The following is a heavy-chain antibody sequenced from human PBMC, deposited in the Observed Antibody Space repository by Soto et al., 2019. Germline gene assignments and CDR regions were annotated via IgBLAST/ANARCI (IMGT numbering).Heavy chain of an antibody. CDR2: IYYSGST. CDR3: ARAVGQKYYYDSRDYYYYGMDV. J-gene: IGHJ6*02. CDR1: GGSVSSGSYY. Sequence: SETLSLTCTVSGGSVSSGSYYWSWIRQPPGKGLEWIGYIYYSGSTNYNPSLKSRVTISVDTSKNQFSLKLSSVTAADTAVYYCARAVGQKYYYDSRDYYYYGMDVWGQGTTVTVSS. D-gene: IGHD3-22*01. V-gene: IGHV4-61*01.